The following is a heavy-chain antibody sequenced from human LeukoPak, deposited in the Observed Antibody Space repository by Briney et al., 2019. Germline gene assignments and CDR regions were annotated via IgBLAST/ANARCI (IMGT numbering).Heavy chain of an antibody. V-gene: IGHV1-18*01. CDR1: GYTFTSYG. CDR2: ISAYNGNT. Sequence: GASVKVSCKASGYTFTSYGISWVRQAPGQGLEWMGWISAYNGNTNYAQKLQGRVTMTTDTSTSTAYMELRSLRSDDTAVYYCARECSSSWYYYYYGMDVWGQGTTVTVSS. D-gene: IGHD6-13*01. J-gene: IGHJ6*02. CDR3: ARECSSSWYYYYYGMDV.